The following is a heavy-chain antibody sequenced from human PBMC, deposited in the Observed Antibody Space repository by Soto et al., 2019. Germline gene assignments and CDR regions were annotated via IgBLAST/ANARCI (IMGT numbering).Heavy chain of an antibody. D-gene: IGHD6-13*01. CDR2: IYYSGST. J-gene: IGHJ4*02. CDR3: ARVGAAGHFDY. V-gene: IGHV4-30-4*01. Sequence: SETLSLTCTVSGGSISSGDYYWSWIRQPPGKGLEWIGYIYYSGSTYYNPSLKSRVTISVDTSKNQFSLKLSSVTAADTAVYYCARVGAAGHFDYWGQGTLVTVSS. CDR1: GGSISSGDYY.